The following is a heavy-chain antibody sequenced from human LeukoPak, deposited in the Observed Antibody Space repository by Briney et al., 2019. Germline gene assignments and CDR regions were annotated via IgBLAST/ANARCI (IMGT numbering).Heavy chain of an antibody. CDR2: INHSGST. D-gene: IGHD2-15*01. Sequence: TSETLSLTCTVSGGSISSYYWSWIRQPPGKGLEWIGEINHSGSTNYNPSLKSRVTISVDTSKNQFSLKLSSVTAADTAVYYCARRGKLGYCSGGSCYRQATPFDYWGQGTLVTVSS. J-gene: IGHJ4*02. V-gene: IGHV4-34*01. CDR1: GGSISSYY. CDR3: ARRGKLGYCSGGSCYRQATPFDY.